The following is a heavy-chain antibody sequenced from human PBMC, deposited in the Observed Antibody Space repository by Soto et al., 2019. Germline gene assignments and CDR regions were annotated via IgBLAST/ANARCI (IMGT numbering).Heavy chain of an antibody. Sequence: GGSLRLSCAASGFTFSSYAMTWVRQAPGKGLEWVSSISGSGGATYYADSVKGRFTISRDDSRSTLHLQMNSLRADDTALYYCAKAGRPYYDLWSENRFDPWGQGTLVTVSS. V-gene: IGHV3-23*01. J-gene: IGHJ5*02. CDR2: ISGSGGAT. D-gene: IGHD3-3*01. CDR1: GFTFSSYA. CDR3: AKAGRPYYDLWSENRFDP.